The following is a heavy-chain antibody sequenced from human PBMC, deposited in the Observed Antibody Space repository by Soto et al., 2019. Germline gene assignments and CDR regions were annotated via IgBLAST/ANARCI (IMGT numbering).Heavy chain of an antibody. Sequence: EVQLLESGGGLVQPGGSLRLSCAASGFTFSNYAMSWVRQAPGKGLEWVSAISGSGGSTYYADSVKGRFTISRDNSKNTLYLQMNRLRAEDTAVYYCAKGLGQQLVENWFDPWGQGTLVTVSS. D-gene: IGHD6-13*01. CDR3: AKGLGQQLVENWFDP. J-gene: IGHJ5*02. CDR2: ISGSGGST. CDR1: GFTFSNYA. V-gene: IGHV3-23*01.